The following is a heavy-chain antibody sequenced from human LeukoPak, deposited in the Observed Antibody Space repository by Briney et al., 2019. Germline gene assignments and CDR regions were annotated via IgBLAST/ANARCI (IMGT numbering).Heavy chain of an antibody. CDR3: AKSPLANCGGDCYVDG. J-gene: IGHJ5*02. Sequence: PSETLSLTCTVSGVSISNYYWTWIRQSPGKGLEWIGYMYYSGTTNYNPSLRSRVAMSVDTSKSQVSLRLSSVTAADTAVYYCAKSPLANCGGDCYVDGWGQGTLVTVSS. V-gene: IGHV4-59*01. D-gene: IGHD2-21*02. CDR1: GVSISNYY. CDR2: MYYSGTT.